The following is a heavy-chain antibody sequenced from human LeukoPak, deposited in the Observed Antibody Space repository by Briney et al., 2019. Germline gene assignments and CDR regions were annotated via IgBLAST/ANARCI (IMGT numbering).Heavy chain of an antibody. Sequence: KPSETLSLTCTVSGGSISSYYWSWTRQPPGKGLEWIGYIYYSGSTNYNPSLKSRVTISVDTSKNQFSLKLSSVTAADTAVYYCARRRITMVRGVISYAFDIWGQGTMVTVSS. CDR1: GGSISSYY. D-gene: IGHD3-10*01. V-gene: IGHV4-59*01. CDR3: ARRRITMVRGVISYAFDI. J-gene: IGHJ3*02. CDR2: IYYSGST.